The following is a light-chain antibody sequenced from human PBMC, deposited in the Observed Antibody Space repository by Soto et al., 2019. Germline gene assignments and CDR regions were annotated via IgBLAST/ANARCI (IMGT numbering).Light chain of an antibody. CDR1: QSVSSY. V-gene: IGKV3-11*01. CDR2: DAS. Sequence: EILLTQSPATLSLSPGERATLSCRASQSVSSYLAWYQQKPGQAPRLLIYDASNRATGIPARFSGSGSGTDSTLTISSLETEDFAVYYCQQRSNWPTITFGQGTRLEIK. J-gene: IGKJ5*01. CDR3: QQRSNWPTIT.